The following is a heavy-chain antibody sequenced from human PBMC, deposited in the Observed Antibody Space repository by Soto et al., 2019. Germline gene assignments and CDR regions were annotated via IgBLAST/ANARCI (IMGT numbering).Heavy chain of an antibody. J-gene: IGHJ4*02. D-gene: IGHD6-19*01. V-gene: IGHV1-2*04. CDR3: ARAYARSSGWSPRPLGY. CDR2: INPNSGGT. Sequence: ASVKVSCKASGYTFTGYYMHWVRQAPGQGLEWMGWINPNSGGTNYAQKFQGWVTMTRDTSISTAYMELSRLRSDDTAVYYCARAYARSSGWSPRPLGYWGQGTLVTVSS. CDR1: GYTFTGYY.